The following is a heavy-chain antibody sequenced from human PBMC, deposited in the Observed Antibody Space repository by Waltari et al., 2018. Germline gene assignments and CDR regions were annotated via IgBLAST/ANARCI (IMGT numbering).Heavy chain of an antibody. CDR3: ARSGVTAAFDY. J-gene: IGHJ4*02. Sequence: EVQLVESGGGLVQPGGSLRLSCAASGFTFPRHRMTWFRQAPGKGLEWVANIDQHGTEKYYADSGRGRFTVSRDSAKNSLFLQMNSLRGEDTAVYYCARSGVTAAFDYWGQGALVTVSS. CDR1: GFTFPRHR. V-gene: IGHV3-7*01. D-gene: IGHD6-13*01. CDR2: IDQHGTEK.